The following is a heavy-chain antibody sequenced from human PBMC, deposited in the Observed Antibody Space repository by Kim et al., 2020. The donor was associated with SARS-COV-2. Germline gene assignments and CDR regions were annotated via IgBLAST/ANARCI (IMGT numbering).Heavy chain of an antibody. J-gene: IGHJ4*02. D-gene: IGHD6-19*01. CDR2: ISSNGGST. CDR3: VKDHANMGIRGWYGYFDY. Sequence: GGSLRLSCSASGFTFSSYAMHWVRQAPGKGLEYVSAISSNGGSTYYADSVKGRFTISRDNSKNTLYLQMSSLRAEDTAVYYCVKDHANMGIRGWYGYFDYWGQGTLVTVSS. CDR1: GFTFSSYA. V-gene: IGHV3-64D*06.